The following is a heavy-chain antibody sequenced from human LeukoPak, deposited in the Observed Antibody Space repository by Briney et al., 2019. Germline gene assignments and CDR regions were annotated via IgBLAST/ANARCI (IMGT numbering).Heavy chain of an antibody. CDR3: AEGRDTSGRLNFDF. CDR1: GFTFTSYA. D-gene: IGHD6-19*01. J-gene: IGHJ4*02. V-gene: IGHV3-23*01. Sequence: GGSLRLSCEASGFTFTSYAMHWVRQAPGKGLEWVSSVSASGSATFYTDSMNGRFTISRDNAKNTFFLQMKNLRPGDTALYYCAEGRDTSGRLNFDFWGQGTLVTVSP. CDR2: VSASGSAT.